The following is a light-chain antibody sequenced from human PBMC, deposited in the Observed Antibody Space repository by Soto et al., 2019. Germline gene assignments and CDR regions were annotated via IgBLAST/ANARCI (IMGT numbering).Light chain of an antibody. CDR1: QSVSSTY. CDR3: QQYESSPTT. Sequence: EIVLTHSPGTLSLSPGERATLSCRASQSVSSTYLAWYQQKPGQAPRLLIYGASSRATGIPDRFSGSGSGTDFTLTISRLEPEDFAVYYCQQYESSPTTFGGGTKVEIK. CDR2: GAS. V-gene: IGKV3-20*01. J-gene: IGKJ4*01.